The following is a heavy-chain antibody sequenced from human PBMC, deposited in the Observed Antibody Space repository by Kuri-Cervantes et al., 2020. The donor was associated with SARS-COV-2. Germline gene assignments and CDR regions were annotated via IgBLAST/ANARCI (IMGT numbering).Heavy chain of an antibody. CDR1: GYTFTSYG. CDR2: ISAYNGNT. CDR3: ASFYGGNSGDAFDI. V-gene: IGHV1-18*01. D-gene: IGHD4-23*01. J-gene: IGHJ3*02. Sequence: ASVKVSCKASGYTFTSYGISWVRQAPGQGLEWMGWISAYNGNTNYAQKLQGRVTMTTDTSTSTAYMELSSLRSEDTAVYYCASFYGGNSGDAFDIWGQGTMVTVSS.